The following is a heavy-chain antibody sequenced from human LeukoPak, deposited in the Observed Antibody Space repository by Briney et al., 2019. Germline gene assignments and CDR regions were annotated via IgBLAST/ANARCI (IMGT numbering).Heavy chain of an antibody. J-gene: IGHJ4*02. CDR3: AKDLDSYSSGGNTLDY. D-gene: IGHD6-19*01. CDR1: GFTFSSYA. Sequence: PGGSLRLCCAASGFTFSSYAMSWVRQAPGKGLEWVSAISGSGGSTYYADSVKGRFTISRDNSKNTLYLQMNSLRAEDTAVYYCAKDLDSYSSGGNTLDYWGQGTLVTVSS. V-gene: IGHV3-23*01. CDR2: ISGSGGST.